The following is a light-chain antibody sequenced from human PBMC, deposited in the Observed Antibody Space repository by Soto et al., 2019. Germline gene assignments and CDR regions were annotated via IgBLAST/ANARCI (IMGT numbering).Light chain of an antibody. CDR3: QQYNGYPWT. CDR2: RAS. CDR1: QSISSW. V-gene: IGKV1-5*03. J-gene: IGKJ1*01. Sequence: DIQMTQSPSTLSASVGDRVTITCRASQSISSWLARYQRKQGKAPKLLIYRASILESGDPSSFGGSGSGTEFTLTISSLEPDDFATYYCQQYNGYPWTFGQGTKVEV.